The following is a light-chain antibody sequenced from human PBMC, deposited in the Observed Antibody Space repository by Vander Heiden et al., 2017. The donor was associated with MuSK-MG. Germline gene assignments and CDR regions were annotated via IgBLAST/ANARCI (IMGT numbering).Light chain of an antibody. CDR2: KAS. Sequence: DIQMTQSPSALSASVGDRVTITCRASQSISSWLAWYQHKPGNAPKLLIYKASTLESGVPSRFSGSGSGTEFTLTVSRLQPDDFATYYCQQYITYPYTFGQGTKLEIK. J-gene: IGKJ2*01. V-gene: IGKV1-5*03. CDR1: QSISSW. CDR3: QQYITYPYT.